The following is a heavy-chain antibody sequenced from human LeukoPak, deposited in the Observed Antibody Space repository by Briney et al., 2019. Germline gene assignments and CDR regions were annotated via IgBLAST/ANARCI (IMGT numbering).Heavy chain of an antibody. CDR1: GYTFTGYY. V-gene: IGHV1-2*02. D-gene: IGHD6-19*01. J-gene: IGHJ4*02. Sequence: GASVKVSCKASGYTFTGYYMHWVRQAPGQGLEWMGWINPNSGGTNYAQKFQGRVTMTRDTSISTAYMELSRLRSDDTAVYYCARVSSGWYVPFDYWGQGTLVTVSS. CDR2: INPNSGGT. CDR3: ARVSSGWYVPFDY.